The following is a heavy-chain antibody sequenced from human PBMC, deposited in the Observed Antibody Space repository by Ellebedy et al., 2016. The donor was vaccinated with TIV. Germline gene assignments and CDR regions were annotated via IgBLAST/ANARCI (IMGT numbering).Heavy chain of an antibody. Sequence: GESLKISCAASGFTFSNAWMSWVRQAPGKGLEWVGRIKSKTDGGTTDYAAPVKGRFTISRDDSINTLYLQMNSLKTEDTAVYYCTTDILTSITMVLRYYWGQGTLVTVSS. V-gene: IGHV3-15*01. J-gene: IGHJ4*02. CDR3: TTDILTSITMVLRYY. D-gene: IGHD3-10*01. CDR2: IKSKTDGGTT. CDR1: GFTFSNAW.